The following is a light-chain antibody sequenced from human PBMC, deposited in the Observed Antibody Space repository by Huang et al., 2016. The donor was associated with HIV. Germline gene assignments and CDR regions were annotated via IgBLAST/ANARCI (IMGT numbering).Light chain of an antibody. CDR3: QQYNDWPPWT. V-gene: IGKV3-15*01. Sequence: EIVMTQSPATLAVSPGERATLSCRASQSVNCNLAWYQQKPGPAPRLLIYSASTRATGIPARFSGSGSGTEFTLTISSLQSEDCAVYYCQQYNDWPPWTFGQGTKVEIK. J-gene: IGKJ1*01. CDR2: SAS. CDR1: QSVNCN.